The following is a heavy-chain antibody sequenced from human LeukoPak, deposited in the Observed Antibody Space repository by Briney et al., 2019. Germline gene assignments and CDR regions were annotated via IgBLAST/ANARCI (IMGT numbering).Heavy chain of an antibody. J-gene: IGHJ3*02. V-gene: IGHV7-4-1*02. CDR1: GYTFTSYA. CDR3: ATCTRQDAFDI. D-gene: IGHD2-2*01. CDR2: INTNTGNP. Sequence: EASVKVSCKASGYTFTSYAMNWVRQAPGQGLEWMGWINTNTGNPTYAQGFTGRFVFSLDTSASTAYLQISSLKAEDTAVYYCATCTRQDAFDIWGQGTMVTVSS.